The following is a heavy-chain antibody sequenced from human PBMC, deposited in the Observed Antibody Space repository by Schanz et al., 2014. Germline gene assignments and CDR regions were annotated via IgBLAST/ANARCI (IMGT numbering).Heavy chain of an antibody. J-gene: IGHJ4*02. CDR2: IYHSGSA. D-gene: IGHD2-2*01. CDR1: GGSINSGGYS. Sequence: QLQLQESGSGLVKPSQTLSLTCAVSGGSINSGGYSWSWIRQPPGKGLEWIGYIYHSGSAYYSPSLKSRVPISLDRSKTQFPRNLSSVTAADTALYYCASRSFKPYVDYWGQGTLVTVSS. CDR3: ASRSFKPYVDY. V-gene: IGHV4-30-2*01.